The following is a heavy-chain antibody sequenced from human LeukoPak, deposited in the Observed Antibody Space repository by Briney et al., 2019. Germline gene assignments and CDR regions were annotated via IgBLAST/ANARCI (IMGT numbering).Heavy chain of an antibody. CDR2: IRYDGSNK. J-gene: IGHJ6*03. V-gene: IGHV3-30*02. Sequence: GGSLRLSCGASGFIFSNYCMHWVRQAPGKGLEWVAFIRYDGSNKYYADSVKGRFTISRDNSKNTLYLQMNSLRAEDTAVYYCAKDDRYYGSGSYQYYYYYYYMDVWGKGTTVTVSS. D-gene: IGHD3-10*01. CDR1: GFIFSNYC. CDR3: AKDDRYYGSGSYQYYYYYYYMDV.